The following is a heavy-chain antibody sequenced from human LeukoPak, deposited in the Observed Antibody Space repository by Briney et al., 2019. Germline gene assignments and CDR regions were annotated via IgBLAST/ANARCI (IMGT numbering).Heavy chain of an antibody. CDR3: ASSYYDSSGYRPFPF. V-gene: IGHV4-38-2*02. J-gene: IGHJ4*02. CDR1: GYSISSGCY. Sequence: PSETLSLTCTVSGYSISSGCYWGWIRQPPGKGLEWIGSIYHSGSTYYNPSLKSRVTISVDTSKNQFSLKLSSVTAADTAVYYCASSYYDSSGYRPFPFWGQGTLVTVSS. CDR2: IYHSGST. D-gene: IGHD3-22*01.